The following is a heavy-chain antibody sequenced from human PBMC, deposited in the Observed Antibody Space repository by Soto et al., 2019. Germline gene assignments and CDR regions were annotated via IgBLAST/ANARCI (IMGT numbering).Heavy chain of an antibody. CDR2: IKSKTDGGTT. CDR1: GFTFSNAW. V-gene: IGHV3-15*07. J-gene: IGHJ6*02. CDR3: THSPSYYYYGMDV. Sequence: EVQLVESGGGLVKPGGSLRLSCAASGFTFSNAWMNWVRQAPGKGLEWVGRIKSKTDGGTTDYAAPVKGRFTISRDDSKNTLYLQMNSLKTEDTAVYYCTHSPSYYYYGMDVWGQGTTVTVSS.